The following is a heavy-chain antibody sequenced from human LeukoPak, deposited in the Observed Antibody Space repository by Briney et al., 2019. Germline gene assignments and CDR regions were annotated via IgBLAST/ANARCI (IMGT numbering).Heavy chain of an antibody. CDR2: IYTSGST. D-gene: IGHD3-22*01. CDR3: AREGYYYVVDY. V-gene: IGHV4-4*07. CDR1: GGSISPYY. J-gene: IGHJ4*02. Sequence: SETLSLTCTVSGGSISPYYWSWIRQPAGKGLEWIGRIYTSGSTNYNPSLKSRVTISVDTSKNQFSLKLSSVTAADTAVYYCAREGYYYVVDYWGQGTLVTVSS.